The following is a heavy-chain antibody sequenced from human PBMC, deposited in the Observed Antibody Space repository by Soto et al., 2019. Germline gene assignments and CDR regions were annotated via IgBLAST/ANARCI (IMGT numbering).Heavy chain of an antibody. V-gene: IGHV4-59*12. J-gene: IGHJ3*02. Sequence: SETLSLTCTVSGGSISSYYWSWIRQPPGKGLEWIGYIYYSGSTNYNPSLKSRVTISVDTSKNQFSPKLSSVTAADTAVYYCARGQTAYGDYVFTQAPTDAFDIWGQGTMVTVSS. CDR1: GGSISSYY. CDR2: IYYSGST. D-gene: IGHD4-17*01. CDR3: ARGQTAYGDYVFTQAPTDAFDI.